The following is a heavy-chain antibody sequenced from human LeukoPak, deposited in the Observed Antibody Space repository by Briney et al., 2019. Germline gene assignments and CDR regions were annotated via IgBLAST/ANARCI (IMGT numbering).Heavy chain of an antibody. Sequence: SETLSLTCTVSGGSISSSSYYWGWIRQPPGKGLEWIGSIYYSGSTYYNPSLKSRVTISVDTSKNQFSLKLTSVTAADTAVYYCAREGNYYGSGSYYYAYWGQGTLVTVSS. CDR2: IYYSGST. D-gene: IGHD3-10*01. J-gene: IGHJ4*02. V-gene: IGHV4-39*02. CDR1: GGSISSSSYY. CDR3: AREGNYYGSGSYYYAY.